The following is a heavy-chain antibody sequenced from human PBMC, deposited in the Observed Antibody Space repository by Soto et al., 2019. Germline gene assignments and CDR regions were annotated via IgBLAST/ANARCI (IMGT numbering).Heavy chain of an antibody. D-gene: IGHD2-21*02. J-gene: IGHJ3*01. V-gene: IGHV1-58*01. CDR1: GFTFTNSA. CDR3: VAELYSGGGCCSFDF. CDR2: IIVASGRT. Sequence: SVKVSCKTSGFTFTNSAVQWVRQARVQRLEWIGWIIVASGRTNYAREVQERVTISRDTSTATAYMELSGLRSEDTAVYYCVAELYSGGGCCSFDFWGQGTMVTVSS.